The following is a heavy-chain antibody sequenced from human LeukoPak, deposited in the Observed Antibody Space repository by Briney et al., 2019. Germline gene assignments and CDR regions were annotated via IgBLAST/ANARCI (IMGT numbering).Heavy chain of an antibody. CDR1: GDIFTSYY. D-gene: IGHD4-23*01. Sequence: ASVKVSCKASGDIFTSYYMHWVRQAPGQGLEWVGIIGPSGGSTSYAQKFQGRVAMTRDTSTNTVYMELTSLTFEDTAVYYCAREADGGLFDYWGQGILVTVSS. V-gene: IGHV1-46*01. CDR2: IGPSGGST. J-gene: IGHJ4*02. CDR3: AREADGGLFDY.